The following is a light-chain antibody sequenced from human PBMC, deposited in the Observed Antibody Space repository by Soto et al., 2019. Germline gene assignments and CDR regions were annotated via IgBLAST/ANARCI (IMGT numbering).Light chain of an antibody. J-gene: IGLJ1*01. Sequence: QSVLTQPASVSESPGQSITISCTGTSSDVGDNNYVSWYQQHPGKPPKLLIFEVSNRPSGVSNRFSGSKSGNTASLTISGLQAEDEADYYCSSYAGSNIYVFGSGTKVTVL. CDR1: SSDVGDNNY. V-gene: IGLV2-14*01. CDR3: SSYAGSNIYV. CDR2: EVS.